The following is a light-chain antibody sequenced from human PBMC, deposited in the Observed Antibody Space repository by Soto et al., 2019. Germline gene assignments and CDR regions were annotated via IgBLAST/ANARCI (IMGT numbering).Light chain of an antibody. CDR2: EIN. CDR3: SSFAGSNNFPYV. Sequence: QSALTQPPSASGSPGQSVTISCTGTSSDVGAYDYVSWYQQHPGKAPKLMIYEINKRPSGVPDRFSGSKSGNTASLTVSVLQAEDEADYYCSSFAGSNNFPYVFGTGTKLTVL. J-gene: IGLJ1*01. V-gene: IGLV2-8*01. CDR1: SSDVGAYDY.